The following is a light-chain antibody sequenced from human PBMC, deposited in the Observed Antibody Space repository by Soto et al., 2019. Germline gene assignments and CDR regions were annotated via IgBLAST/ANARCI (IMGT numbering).Light chain of an antibody. CDR3: AAWDDSLNGRV. CDR2: GHN. Sequence: QSVLTQPPSASGTPGQRVTISCSGSSSSIGSNTVNWYQQLQGTAPKLLIYGHNQRPSGVPDRFSGSKSGTSASLAISGLQCEDEADDDCAAWDDSLNGRVFGGGTKVTVL. J-gene: IGLJ2*01. CDR1: SSSIGSNT. V-gene: IGLV1-44*01.